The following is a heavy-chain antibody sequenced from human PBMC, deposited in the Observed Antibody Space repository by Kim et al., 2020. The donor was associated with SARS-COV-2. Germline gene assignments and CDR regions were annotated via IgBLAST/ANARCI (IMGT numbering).Heavy chain of an antibody. D-gene: IGHD3-10*01. CDR2: ISWNSGSI. V-gene: IGHV3-9*01. CDR3: AKGVLWFGELSHYYYGMDV. J-gene: IGHJ6*02. CDR1: GFTFDDYA. Sequence: GGSLRLSCAASGFTFDDYAMHWVRQAPGKGLEWVSGISWNSGSIGYADSVKGRFTISRDNAKNSLYLQMNSLRAEDTALYYCAKGVLWFGELSHYYYGMDVWGQGTTVTVSS.